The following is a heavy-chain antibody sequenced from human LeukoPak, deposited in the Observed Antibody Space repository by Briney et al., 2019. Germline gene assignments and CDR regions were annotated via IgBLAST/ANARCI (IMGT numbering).Heavy chain of an antibody. CDR1: GFTFSSYW. Sequence: PGGSLRLSCAASGFTFSSYWMSWVRQAPGKGLEWVANIKQDGSEEYYVDSVKGRFTISRDNAKNSVFLQMSSLRVEDTAVYYCARVGSSWNGGGYWGQGTLVTVSS. D-gene: IGHD6-13*01. J-gene: IGHJ4*02. CDR3: ARVGSSWNGGGY. V-gene: IGHV3-7*01. CDR2: IKQDGSEE.